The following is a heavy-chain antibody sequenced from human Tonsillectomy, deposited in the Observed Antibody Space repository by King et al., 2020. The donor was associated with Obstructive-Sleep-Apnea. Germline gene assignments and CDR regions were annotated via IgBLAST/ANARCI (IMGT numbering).Heavy chain of an antibody. Sequence: VQLVESGGGVVQPGRSLRLSCAASGVTFSSDGMHWVRQAPGKGLEWVAFIRYDGTNKYYADSLKGRFTISRDNSKNKLYLQMNSLRAEDTAFYYCAKVGHVGFIFGLAADYWGQGTLVTVSS. CDR1: GVTFSSDG. J-gene: IGHJ4*02. CDR2: IRYDGTNK. V-gene: IGHV3-30*02. CDR3: AKVGHVGFIFGLAADY. D-gene: IGHD5-18*01.